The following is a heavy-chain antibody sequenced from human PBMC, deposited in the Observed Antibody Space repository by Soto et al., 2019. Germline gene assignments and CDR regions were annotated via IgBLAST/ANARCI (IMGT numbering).Heavy chain of an antibody. J-gene: IGHJ6*03. V-gene: IGHV1-8*01. CDR3: ARGAYYDILTGYYIPKVMDV. CDR1: GYTYASYD. Sequence: SVKVSCKDSGYTYASYDSNWVRQATGQGLEWMGWMNPNSGNTGYAQKFQGRVTMTRNTSISTAYMELSSLRSEDTAVYYCARGAYYDILTGYYIPKVMDVWGKGTTVTVSS. CDR2: MNPNSGNT. D-gene: IGHD3-9*01.